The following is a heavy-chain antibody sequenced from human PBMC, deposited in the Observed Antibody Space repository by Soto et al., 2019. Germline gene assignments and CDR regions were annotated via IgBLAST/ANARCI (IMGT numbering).Heavy chain of an antibody. V-gene: IGHV4-31*03. CDR1: GGSISSGGYY. D-gene: IGHD3-16*02. Sequence: SETLSLTCTVSGGSISSGGYYWSWIRQHPGKGLEWIGYIYYSGSTYYNPSLKSRVTISVDTSKNQFSLKLSSVTAADTAVYYCAGQYRSYYYYMDVWGKGTTVTVSS. CDR3: AGQYRSYYYYMDV. J-gene: IGHJ6*03. CDR2: IYYSGST.